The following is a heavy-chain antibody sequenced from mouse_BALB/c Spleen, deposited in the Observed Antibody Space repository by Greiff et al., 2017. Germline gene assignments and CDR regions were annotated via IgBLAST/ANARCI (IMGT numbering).Heavy chain of an antibody. J-gene: IGHJ4*01. CDR1: GFTFSSYG. CDR2: INSNGGST. Sequence: EVKLMESGGGLVQPGGSLKLSCAASGFTFSSYGMSWVRQTPDKRLELVATINSNGGSTYYPDSVKGRFTISRDNAKNTLYLQMSSLKSEDTAMYYCARGLRYYAMDYWGQGTSVTVSS. V-gene: IGHV5-6-3*01. CDR3: ARGLRYYAMDY.